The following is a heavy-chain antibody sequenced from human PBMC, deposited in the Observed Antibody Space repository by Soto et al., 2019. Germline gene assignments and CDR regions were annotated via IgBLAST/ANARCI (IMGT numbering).Heavy chain of an antibody. J-gene: IGHJ2*01. Sequence: QVQLQQWGAGPLRPLETLSLTCGVSGGSFSGYYWAWIRQSPGKGLEWIGEINDRGSINYNPSLKSRVSISVDTSKNHYPLILRSVTAADTAVYYCARESHDILTGPPWVWYFDLWGRGTLVTVSS. CDR2: INDRGSI. V-gene: IGHV4-34*01. CDR3: ARESHDILTGPPWVWYFDL. D-gene: IGHD3-9*01. CDR1: GGSFSGYY.